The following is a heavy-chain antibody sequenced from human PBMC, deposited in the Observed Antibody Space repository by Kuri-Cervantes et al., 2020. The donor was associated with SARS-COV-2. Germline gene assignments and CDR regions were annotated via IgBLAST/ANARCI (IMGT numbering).Heavy chain of an antibody. Sequence: GESLKISCAASGFTFSNAWMSWVRQAPGKGLEWVSYISRSSSTIYYADSVKGRFTISRDNAKNSLYLQMNSLRAEDTAVYYCARESGVDWGSDAFDIWGQGTMVTVSS. V-gene: IGHV3-48*01. CDR3: ARESGVDWGSDAFDI. D-gene: IGHD7-27*01. CDR1: GFTFSNAW. J-gene: IGHJ3*02. CDR2: ISRSSSTI.